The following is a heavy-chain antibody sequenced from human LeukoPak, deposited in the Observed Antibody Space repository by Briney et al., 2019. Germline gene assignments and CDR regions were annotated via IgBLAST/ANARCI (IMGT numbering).Heavy chain of an antibody. J-gene: IGHJ6*02. CDR3: VRGYYSNSFDF. D-gene: IGHD2/OR15-2a*01. Sequence: GGSLRLSCADSYYTFTSYSMSWVRPAPGKGLEWVSFISNSDDTRYYADSVRGRFTISRDDAKNSLYLQMSSLRDGDTAVYYCVRGYYSNSFDFWGQGTTVTVSS. V-gene: IGHV3-48*02. CDR1: YYTFTSYS. CDR2: ISNSDDTR.